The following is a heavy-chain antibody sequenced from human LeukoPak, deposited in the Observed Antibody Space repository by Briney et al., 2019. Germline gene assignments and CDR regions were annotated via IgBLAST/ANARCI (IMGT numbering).Heavy chain of an antibody. CDR3: AANSADYNTLGSYYKV. J-gene: IGHJ4*02. Sequence: KSSETLSLTCTVSSASITSSPYFWGWIRQSPGKGLEWIGSISYSGTTYYNPSLKSRVTISVDTSKNQFSLKLNSVTAADTAVFYCAANSADYNTLGSYYKVWGQGTLVTVSS. CDR1: SASITSSPYF. CDR2: ISYSGTT. V-gene: IGHV4-39*01. D-gene: IGHD3-10*01.